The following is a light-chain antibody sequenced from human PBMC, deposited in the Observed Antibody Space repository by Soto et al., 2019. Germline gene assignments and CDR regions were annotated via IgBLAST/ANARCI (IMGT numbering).Light chain of an antibody. Sequence: DIQMTQSPSPVSASVGDRVTITCQASQAIGYWLAWYQQKPGKAPKLLIYPASNLQSGVPSRFSGSGSGTDFTLTIINLQPEDFSIYYCQQENSFPLTFGGGTKVEIK. J-gene: IGKJ4*01. CDR2: PAS. CDR1: QAIGYW. V-gene: IGKV1-12*01. CDR3: QQENSFPLT.